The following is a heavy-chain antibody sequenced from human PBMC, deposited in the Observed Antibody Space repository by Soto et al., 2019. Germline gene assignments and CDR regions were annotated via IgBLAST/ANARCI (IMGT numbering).Heavy chain of an antibody. V-gene: IGHV4-59*01. D-gene: IGHD2-21*02. CDR1: GGSISSYY. Sequence: QVQLQESGPGLVKPSETLSLTCTVSGGSISSYYWSWIRQPPGKGLEWIGYIYYSGSTNYNPSLKSRVTISVDTSKNQFSLKLSSVTAADTAVYYCARQRVVVTAPDYYYYGMDVGGQGTTVTVAS. CDR2: IYYSGST. J-gene: IGHJ6*02. CDR3: ARQRVVVTAPDYYYYGMDV.